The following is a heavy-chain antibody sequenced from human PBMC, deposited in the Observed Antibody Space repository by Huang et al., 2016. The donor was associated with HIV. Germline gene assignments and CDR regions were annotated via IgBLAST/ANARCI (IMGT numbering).Heavy chain of an antibody. CDR3: ARSEPSRYYFDY. CDR2: ISNEGSTK. V-gene: IGHV3-30-3*01. J-gene: IGHJ4*02. Sequence: QVQLLESGGGVVQPGTSLSLSCAASGFTFSNYAMNWVRQAPGKGLEWVEVISNEGSTKYYADSVKGRFTSSRDNSKNTVYLQMNSLRAEDTAVYYCARSEPSRYYFDYWGQGTLVTVSS. CDR1: GFTFSNYA.